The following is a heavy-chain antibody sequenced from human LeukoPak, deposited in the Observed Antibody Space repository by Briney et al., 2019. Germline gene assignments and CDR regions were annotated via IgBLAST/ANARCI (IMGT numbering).Heavy chain of an antibody. D-gene: IGHD1-26*01. CDR1: GYSFTSYY. CDR3: ARRGCGGGSYSAY. Sequence: GASLKISCKASGYSFTSYYIGWVRQMPGKGLEWMGIIYPGDSNIKYSPSFKGHVTISADKSISTAYLQWSSLKTSDTAMYYCARRGCGGGSYSAYWGQGTLVTVSS. V-gene: IGHV5-51*01. J-gene: IGHJ4*02. CDR2: IYPGDSNI.